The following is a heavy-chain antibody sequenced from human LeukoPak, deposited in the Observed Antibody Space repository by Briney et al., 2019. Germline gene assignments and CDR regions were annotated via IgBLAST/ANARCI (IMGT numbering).Heavy chain of an antibody. D-gene: IGHD2-21*02. J-gene: IGHJ4*02. CDR2: IIPNSGGT. V-gene: IGHV1-2*02. CDR1: GYTFTGYY. Sequence: ASVKVSCKASGYTFTGYYMHWVRQAPGQGLEWMGWIIPNSGGTNYAQKFQGRVTMTRDTSISTAYMELSRLRSDDTAVYYCAREGYCGGDCHIDYWGQGTLVTVSS. CDR3: AREGYCGGDCHIDY.